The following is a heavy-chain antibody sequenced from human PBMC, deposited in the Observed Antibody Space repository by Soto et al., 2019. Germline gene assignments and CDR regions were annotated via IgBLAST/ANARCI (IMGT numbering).Heavy chain of an antibody. CDR2: FIPAYRTL. CDR1: GGSFGNSA. J-gene: IGHJ4*02. V-gene: IGHV1-69*01. Sequence: QVLLVQSGAEVKKPGSSVKISCKASGGSFGNSAINWVRQTPGQGLEWLGGFIPAYRTLNFAQKFKGRVTITAEESTGTAFMTLSGLASNDTAVYYCAMGVIWIGYFTVDSWGQGTRVTVSS. CDR3: AMGVIWIGYFTVDS. D-gene: IGHD3-3*01.